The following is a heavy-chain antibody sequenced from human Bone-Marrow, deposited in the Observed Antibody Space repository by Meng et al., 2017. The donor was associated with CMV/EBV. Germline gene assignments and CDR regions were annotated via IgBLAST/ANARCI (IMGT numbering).Heavy chain of an antibody. D-gene: IGHD3-16*01. Sequence: GGSLRLSCAASGFTFSSFSMNWVRQAPGKGLEWVSYISSSSSTIYYTDSVKGRFTISRDNSKNTLYLQMNSLRAEDTAVYYCARGGIANLDYWGQGTLVTVSS. V-gene: IGHV3-48*01. CDR3: ARGGIANLDY. J-gene: IGHJ4*02. CDR1: GFTFSSFS. CDR2: ISSSSSTI.